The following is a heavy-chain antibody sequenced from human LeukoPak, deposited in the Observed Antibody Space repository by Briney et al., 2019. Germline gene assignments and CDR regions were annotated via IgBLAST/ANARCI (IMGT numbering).Heavy chain of an antibody. V-gene: IGHV4-39*01. Sequence: SETLSLTCTVSGGSISSSSDYWGWIRQPPGKGLEYIGSIYYSGTTYYNPSLKSRVSMSVDMSKNQFSLKLSSVTAADTAVYYCARHYYDSSGYHRDYYFDYWGQGTLVTVSS. CDR1: GGSISSSSDY. J-gene: IGHJ4*02. CDR2: IYYSGTT. D-gene: IGHD3-22*01. CDR3: ARHYYDSSGYHRDYYFDY.